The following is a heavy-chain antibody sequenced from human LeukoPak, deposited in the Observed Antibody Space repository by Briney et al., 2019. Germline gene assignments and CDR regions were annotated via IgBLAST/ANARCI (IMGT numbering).Heavy chain of an antibody. V-gene: IGHV3-7*01. CDR1: GFTFSSYW. CDR3: ARDPEEWELLFDY. D-gene: IGHD1-26*01. CDR2: IKQDGSEK. J-gene: IGHJ4*02. Sequence: GGSLRVSCAASGFTFSSYWMSWVRQAPGKGLEWVANIKQDGSEKYYVDSVKGRFTISRDNAKNSLYLQMNSLRAEDTAVYYCARDPEEWELLFDYWGQGTLVTVSS.